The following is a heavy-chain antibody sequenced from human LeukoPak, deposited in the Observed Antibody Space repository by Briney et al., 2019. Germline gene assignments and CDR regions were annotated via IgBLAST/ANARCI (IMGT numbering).Heavy chain of an antibody. D-gene: IGHD3-9*01. Sequence: GGSLRLSCAASGFTFDDYAMHWVRQAPGKGLVWVSGISWNSGSIGYADSVKGRFTISRDNAKNSLYLQMNSLRAEDTALYYCAKDDYDILTGSGGFDYWGQGTLVTVSS. V-gene: IGHV3-9*01. J-gene: IGHJ4*02. CDR2: ISWNSGSI. CDR1: GFTFDDYA. CDR3: AKDDYDILTGSGGFDY.